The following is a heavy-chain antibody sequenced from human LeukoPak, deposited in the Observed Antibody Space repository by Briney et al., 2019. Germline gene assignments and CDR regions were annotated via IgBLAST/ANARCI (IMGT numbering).Heavy chain of an antibody. CDR2: ISGSGGST. CDR1: GFTFSSYA. Sequence: PGGSLRLSCAASGFTFSSYAMSWVRQAPGKGLEWVSAISGSGGSTYYADSVKGRFTISRDNSKNTLYLQMNSLRAEDTAVYYCAKADSVIAVANHNFGYWGQGTLVTVSS. D-gene: IGHD6-19*01. J-gene: IGHJ4*02. V-gene: IGHV3-23*01. CDR3: AKADSVIAVANHNFGY.